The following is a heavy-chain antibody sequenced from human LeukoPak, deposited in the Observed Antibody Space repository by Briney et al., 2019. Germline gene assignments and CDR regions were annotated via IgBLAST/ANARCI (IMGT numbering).Heavy chain of an antibody. CDR1: GFTFSSYA. CDR3: AKTMDHFDY. CDR2: ISYDGSNK. D-gene: IGHD3-10*01. Sequence: GGSLRLSCAASGFTFSSYAMHWVRQAPGKGLEWVAVISYDGSNKYYADSVKGRFTISRDNSKNTLYLQMNSLRAEDTAVYYCAKTMDHFDYWGQGTLVTVSS. V-gene: IGHV3-30*04. J-gene: IGHJ4*02.